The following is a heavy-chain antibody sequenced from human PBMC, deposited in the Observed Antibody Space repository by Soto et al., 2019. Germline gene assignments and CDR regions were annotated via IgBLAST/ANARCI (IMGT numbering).Heavy chain of an antibody. CDR3: ARMTHYYDSSGNKDFDY. Sequence: QVQLVQSGAEVKKPGASVKVSCKASGYTFTSYDINWVRQATGQGLEWMGWMNPNSGNTGYAQKFQGRVTMTRNTSILTAYMELSSLRSEDTAVYYCARMTHYYDSSGNKDFDYWGQGTLVTVSS. CDR1: GYTFTSYD. CDR2: MNPNSGNT. J-gene: IGHJ4*02. D-gene: IGHD3-22*01. V-gene: IGHV1-8*01.